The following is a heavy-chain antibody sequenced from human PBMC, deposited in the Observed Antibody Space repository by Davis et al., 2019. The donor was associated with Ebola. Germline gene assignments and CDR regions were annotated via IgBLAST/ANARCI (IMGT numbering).Heavy chain of an antibody. D-gene: IGHD6-19*01. V-gene: IGHV1-58*02. CDR3: ATTQWLREFDN. Sequence: SVKVSCKASGFTFTSSAMQWVRQARGQGLEWIGWIVVGSGNTNYAQKFQERVTITRDMSTSTAYMELRSLRVDDTAVYYCATTQWLREFDNWGQGTLVTVSS. J-gene: IGHJ4*02. CDR1: GFTFTSSA. CDR2: IVVGSGNT.